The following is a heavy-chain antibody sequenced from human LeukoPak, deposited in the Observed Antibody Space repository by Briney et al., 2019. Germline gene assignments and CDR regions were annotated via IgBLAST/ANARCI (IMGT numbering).Heavy chain of an antibody. D-gene: IGHD6-19*01. Sequence: ASVKVSCKASGYTFTSYDINWVRQATGQGLEWMGWMNPNSGNTGYAQKLQGRVTMTTDTSTSTAYMELRSLRSDDTAVYYCARDGNSRQWLVNYYYGMDVWGQGTTVTVSS. J-gene: IGHJ6*02. V-gene: IGHV1-8*01. CDR1: GYTFTSYD. CDR3: ARDGNSRQWLVNYYYGMDV. CDR2: MNPNSGNT.